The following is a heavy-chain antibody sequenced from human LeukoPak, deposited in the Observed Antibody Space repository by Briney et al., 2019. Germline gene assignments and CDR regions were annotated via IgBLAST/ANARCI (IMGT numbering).Heavy chain of an antibody. CDR3: ARGVSSGWYLRYFDY. V-gene: IGHV3-53*01. D-gene: IGHD6-19*01. CDR1: GFTVSSNY. Sequence: GGSLRLSCAASGFTVSSNYMSWVRQPPGKGLEWVSVIYSGGGTYYADSVKGRFTLSRDNSKNTLYLQMNSLRAEDTAVYYCARGVSSGWYLRYFDYWGQGTLVTVSS. CDR2: IYSGGGT. J-gene: IGHJ4*02.